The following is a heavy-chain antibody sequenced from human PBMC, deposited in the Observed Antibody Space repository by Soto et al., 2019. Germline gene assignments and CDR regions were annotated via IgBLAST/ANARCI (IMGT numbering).Heavy chain of an antibody. Sequence: PGGSLRLSCAASRFTFSSFAMHWVRQAPGKGLEWVAVISYDGSDEYYADSVEGRLTISRDNSKNTLYLQMNSLKTEDTAVYYCAKVVGSFWGQGTLVTVSS. CDR1: RFTFSSFA. J-gene: IGHJ4*02. CDR2: ISYDGSDE. CDR3: AKVVGSF. V-gene: IGHV3-30*18. D-gene: IGHD3-10*01.